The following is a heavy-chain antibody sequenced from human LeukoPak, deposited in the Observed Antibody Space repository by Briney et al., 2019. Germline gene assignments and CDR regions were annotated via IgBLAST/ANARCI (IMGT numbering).Heavy chain of an antibody. D-gene: IGHD3-22*01. CDR2: ISAYNCNT. CDR1: GYTFTVYG. J-gene: IGHJ5*02. Sequence: ASVTVSCKASGYTFTVYGITWVRQAPGQGLEWMGWISAYNCNTTYAQTLQGRVTITTDTSTSTAYTELRSLRSDDTAVSYCSRDTYYYDSSCYSGWFDPWGQGTLVTVSS. CDR3: SRDTYYYDSSCYSGWFDP. V-gene: IGHV1-18*01.